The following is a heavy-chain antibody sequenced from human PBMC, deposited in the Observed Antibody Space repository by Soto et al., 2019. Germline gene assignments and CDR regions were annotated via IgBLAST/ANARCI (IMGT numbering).Heavy chain of an antibody. CDR2: IYWDDDK. Sequence: QITLKESGPSLVRPTQTLRLTCTFSGFSLNTRSVGVGWIRQPPGKALEWLALIYWDDDKRYSPSQKSRLTIPKDTSKNQVVLTMTNMDPVDTATYYCAHRRVYAVLTGYQAVDGFDIWGQGTMVTVSS. CDR3: AHRRVYAVLTGYQAVDGFDI. J-gene: IGHJ3*02. D-gene: IGHD3-9*01. V-gene: IGHV2-5*02. CDR1: GFSLNTRSVG.